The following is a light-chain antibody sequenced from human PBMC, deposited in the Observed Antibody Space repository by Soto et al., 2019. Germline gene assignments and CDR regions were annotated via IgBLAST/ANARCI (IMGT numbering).Light chain of an antibody. CDR3: SSYTGSSTLYV. J-gene: IGLJ1*01. Sequence: QSALTQSPSASGSPGQSVTISCTGTSSDIGGYNSVSWYQQHPGKAPKVMIYDVTKRPSGVPDRFSGSKSGNTASLTVSALQAEDEADYYCSSYTGSSTLYVFGTGTKLTVL. V-gene: IGLV2-8*01. CDR1: SSDIGGYNS. CDR2: DVT.